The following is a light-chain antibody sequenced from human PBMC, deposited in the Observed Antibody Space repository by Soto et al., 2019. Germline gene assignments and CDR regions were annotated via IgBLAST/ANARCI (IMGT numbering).Light chain of an antibody. CDR2: AAS. J-gene: IGKJ5*01. CDR3: QQSYTTPIT. CDR1: QSISRH. Sequence: DIQMTQSPSSLSASVGDRVTITCRASQSISRHLNWYQQKPGKAPKLLIYAASSLQSGVPSRFSGSGSGTDFTLTISTLQTEDFATYYCQQSYTTPITFGQGTRLEIK. V-gene: IGKV1-39*01.